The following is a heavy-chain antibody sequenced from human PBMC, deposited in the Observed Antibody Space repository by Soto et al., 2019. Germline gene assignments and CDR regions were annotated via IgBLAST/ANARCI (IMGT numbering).Heavy chain of an antibody. CDR3: ARVAPSGDIDV. J-gene: IGHJ6*02. D-gene: IGHD5-12*01. Sequence: EPRSLTCIVSGYCISSGYYWGWIRQPPGKSLQWIANIYLSGSTYYSPSLRSRVTISLDTSRNQFSLTVRSVTASDTATYYCARVAPSGDIDVWGQGTSVTSP. CDR2: IYLSGST. V-gene: IGHV4-38-2*02. CDR1: GYCISSGYY.